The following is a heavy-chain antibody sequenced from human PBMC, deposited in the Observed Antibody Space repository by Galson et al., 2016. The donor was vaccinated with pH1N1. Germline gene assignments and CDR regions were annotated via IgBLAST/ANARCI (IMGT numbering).Heavy chain of an antibody. Sequence: QSGAEVKKPGESLKISCKGSGYSFTRYWIGWVRQMPGKGLEWMGIIFPGDSDTRYSPSFQGQVTISADKSISTAYLQWRSLKASDTVMYYCARHSGHGYRYGSSSYVDHWGQRTPVTASS. CDR3: ARHSGHGYRYGSSSYVDH. D-gene: IGHD5-18*01. CDR2: IFPGDSDT. J-gene: IGHJ4*02. V-gene: IGHV5-51*01. CDR1: GYSFTRYW.